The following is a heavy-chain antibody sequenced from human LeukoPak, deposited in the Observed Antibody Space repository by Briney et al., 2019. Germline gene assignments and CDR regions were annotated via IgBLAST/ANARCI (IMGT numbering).Heavy chain of an antibody. CDR1: GGTFSSYA. CDR2: IIPIFGTA. Sequence: SVKVSCKASGGTFSSYAISWVRQAPRQGLEWMGGIIPIFGTANYAQKFQGRVTITADESTSTAYMELSSLRSEDTAVYYCARENSNYYYYGMDVWGQGTTVTVSS. J-gene: IGHJ6*02. CDR3: ARENSNYYYYGMDV. V-gene: IGHV1-69*13. D-gene: IGHD4-11*01.